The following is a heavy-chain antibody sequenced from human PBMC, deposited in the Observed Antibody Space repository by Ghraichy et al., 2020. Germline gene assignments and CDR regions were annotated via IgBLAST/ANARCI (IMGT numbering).Heavy chain of an antibody. CDR3: ARDRDDIWGNYRYSFNC. V-gene: IGHV3-48*02. Sequence: GGSLTLSCAASGFSFSTYSMNWVRQVPGKGLEWLSYISGSSGSIYYADSVRGRFTVSRDNAKNSLFLQMNSLRDEDTAVYYCARDRDDIWGNYRYSFNCWGQGTLVIVS. D-gene: IGHD3-16*02. CDR1: GFSFSTYS. J-gene: IGHJ4*02. CDR2: ISGSSGSI.